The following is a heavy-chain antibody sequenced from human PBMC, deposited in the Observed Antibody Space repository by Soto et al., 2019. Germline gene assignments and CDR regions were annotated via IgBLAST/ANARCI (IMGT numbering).Heavy chain of an antibody. CDR2: IYFNGNT. D-gene: IGHD3-16*01. CDR3: ASVTFGGIVLAH. Sequence: LSLTCTVSAASFSKYYWTWIRQPPGKGLGWIGYIYFNGNTKYNPSLEGRLTISIDTSKKEFSLKLTSVTAADAAVYYCASVTFGGIVLAHWGQGTLVTVSS. J-gene: IGHJ4*02. V-gene: IGHV4-59*01. CDR1: AASFSKYY.